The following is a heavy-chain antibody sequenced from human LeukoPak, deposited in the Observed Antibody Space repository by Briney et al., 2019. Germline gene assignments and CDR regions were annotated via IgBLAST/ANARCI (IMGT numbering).Heavy chain of an antibody. CDR2: INHSGST. J-gene: IGHJ5*02. Sequence: SETLSLTCAVYGGCFSGYYWSWIRQPPGKGLEWIGEINHSGSTNYNPSLTSLVTISVDTSKNQFSLKLSSVTAADTAVYYCARERVGAVVWFDPWGQGTLVTVSS. V-gene: IGHV4-34*01. D-gene: IGHD1-26*01. CDR3: ARERVGAVVWFDP. CDR1: GGCFSGYY.